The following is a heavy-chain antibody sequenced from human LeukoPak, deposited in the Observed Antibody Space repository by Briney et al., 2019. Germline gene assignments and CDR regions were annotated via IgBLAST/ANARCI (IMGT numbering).Heavy chain of an antibody. CDR3: AKDGTIVVVPAATDY. Sequence: PGGSLRLSCAASGFTFSSYAMSWVRQAPGKVLELVSAISGRGGSTYYADSVKGRFTISRDNSKNTLYLQMNSLRAEDTAVYYCAKDGTIVVVPAATDYWGQGTLVTVSS. D-gene: IGHD2-2*01. V-gene: IGHV3-23*01. CDR1: GFTFSSYA. J-gene: IGHJ4*02. CDR2: ISGRGGST.